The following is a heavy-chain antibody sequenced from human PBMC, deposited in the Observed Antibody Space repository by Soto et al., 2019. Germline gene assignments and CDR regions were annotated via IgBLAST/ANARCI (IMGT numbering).Heavy chain of an antibody. CDR3: AREPGATSYYFDY. CDR2: IYYSGTT. V-gene: IGHV4-59*01. J-gene: IGHJ4*02. CDR1: GGSISSYY. D-gene: IGHD5-12*01. Sequence: PSETLSLTCTVSGGSISSYYWSWIRQPPGKGLEWIGYIYYSGTTHYNPSLKSRVTLSVDTSKNQFSLKLSSVTAADTAVYYCAREPGATSYYFDYWGQGTLVTVSS.